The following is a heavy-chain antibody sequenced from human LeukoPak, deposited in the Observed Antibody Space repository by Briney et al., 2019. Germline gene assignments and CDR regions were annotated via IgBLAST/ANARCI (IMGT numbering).Heavy chain of an antibody. V-gene: IGHV3-7*03. CDR1: GFTFSSYW. J-gene: IGHJ1*01. CDR3: AKDRGIVLMVYAIRSYFQH. CDR2: IKQDGSEK. Sequence: GGSLRLSCAASGFTFSSYWMSWVRQAPGKGLEWVANIKQDGSEKYYVDSVKGRFTISRDNSKNTLYLQMNSLRAEDTAVYYCAKDRGIVLMVYAIRSYFQHWGQGTLVTVSS. D-gene: IGHD2-8*01.